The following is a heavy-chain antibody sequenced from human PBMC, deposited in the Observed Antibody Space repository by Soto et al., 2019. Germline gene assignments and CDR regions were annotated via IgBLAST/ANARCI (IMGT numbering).Heavy chain of an antibody. J-gene: IGHJ6*02. Sequence: PGGSLRLSCAASGFTFSSYWMHWVRQAPGKGVVWVSRINSGGSSTSYADSVKGRFTISRDNAKNTLYLQMNSLRAEDTAVYYCARESRMLLRFLEWSYGMDVWGQGTTVTVSS. V-gene: IGHV3-74*01. CDR1: GFTFSSYW. CDR3: ARESRMLLRFLEWSYGMDV. CDR2: INSGGSST. D-gene: IGHD3-3*01.